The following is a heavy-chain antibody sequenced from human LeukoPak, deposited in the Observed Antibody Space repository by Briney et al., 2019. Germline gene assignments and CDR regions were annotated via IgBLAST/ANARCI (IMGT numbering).Heavy chain of an antibody. CDR2: ISGSGGST. Sequence: PGGSLRLSCAASGFTFSSYAMSWVRQAPGKGLEWVSAISGSGGSTYYADSVKGRFTISRDNPKNTLYLQMNSLRAEDTAVYYCAKTIRFLEWLSPYYFDYWGRGTLVTVSS. V-gene: IGHV3-23*01. CDR3: AKTIRFLEWLSPYYFDY. D-gene: IGHD3-3*01. J-gene: IGHJ4*02. CDR1: GFTFSSYA.